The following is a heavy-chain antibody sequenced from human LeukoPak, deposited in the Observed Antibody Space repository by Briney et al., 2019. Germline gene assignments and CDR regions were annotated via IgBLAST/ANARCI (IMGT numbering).Heavy chain of an antibody. CDR1: GGSVSSSSYY. CDR3: VRHSTPGMNVNWFDP. Sequence: PSETLSLTCTVSGGSVSSSSYYWGWIRQPPGKGLEWIGYIYYSRSTNYNLSLKSRVTISVDTSKNQFSLRLSSVIAADTAVHYCVRHSTPGMNVNWFDPWGPGTLVTVSS. D-gene: IGHD1-1*01. J-gene: IGHJ5*02. V-gene: IGHV4-61*05. CDR2: IYYSRST.